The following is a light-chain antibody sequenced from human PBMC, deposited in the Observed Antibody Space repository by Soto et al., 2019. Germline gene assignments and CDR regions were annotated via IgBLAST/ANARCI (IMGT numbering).Light chain of an antibody. J-gene: IGLJ1*01. CDR2: EVS. CDR3: SSYAGSNNFV. CDR1: NSDVGGYNY. Sequence: QSALTQPRSVSGSPGQSVTISCTGTNSDVGGYNYVSWYQQHPGKAPKLMIYEVSKRPSGVPDRFSGSKSGNTASLTVSGLQAEDEADYYCSSYAGSNNFVFGTGTKVTVL. V-gene: IGLV2-8*01.